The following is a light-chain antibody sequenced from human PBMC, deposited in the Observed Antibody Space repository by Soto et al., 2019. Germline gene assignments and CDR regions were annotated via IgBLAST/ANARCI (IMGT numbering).Light chain of an antibody. CDR3: SSYTSSSTLGV. CDR2: DVS. Sequence: QSVPTQPASVSGSPGQSITISCTGTSSDVGGYNYVSWYQQHPGKAPKLMIYDVSNRPSGVSNRFSGSKSGNTASLTISGLQAEDEADYYCSSYTSSSTLGVFGGGTQLTVL. V-gene: IGLV2-14*01. CDR1: SSDVGGYNY. J-gene: IGLJ2*01.